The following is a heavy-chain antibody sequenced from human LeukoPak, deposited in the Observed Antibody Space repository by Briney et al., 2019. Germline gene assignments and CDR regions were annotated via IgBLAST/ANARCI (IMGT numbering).Heavy chain of an antibody. J-gene: IGHJ3*02. D-gene: IGHD3-22*01. V-gene: IGHV4-59*01. CDR3: ARDQDYYDNSAYDI. CDR1: GFTFSSYG. Sequence: PGGSLRLSCAASGFTFSSYGMSWVRQAPGKGLEWIGYIYNSGSTTYNPSLKSRVTISVDTSMNQFSLKLSSVTAADTAVYFCARDQDYYDNSAYDIWGQGTMVTVSP. CDR2: IYNSGST.